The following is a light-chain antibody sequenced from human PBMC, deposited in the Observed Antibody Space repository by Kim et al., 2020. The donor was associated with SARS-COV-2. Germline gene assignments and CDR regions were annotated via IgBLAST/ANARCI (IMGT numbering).Light chain of an antibody. CDR2: QDS. Sequence: SYELTQPPSVSVSPGQTASITCSGDKLGDKYACWYQQKPGQSPVLVIYQDSKRPSGIPERFSGCNSGNTATLTISGTQAMDEADYYCQAWDSSALFGGGTQLTVL. CDR3: QAWDSSAL. V-gene: IGLV3-1*01. CDR1: KLGDKY. J-gene: IGLJ2*01.